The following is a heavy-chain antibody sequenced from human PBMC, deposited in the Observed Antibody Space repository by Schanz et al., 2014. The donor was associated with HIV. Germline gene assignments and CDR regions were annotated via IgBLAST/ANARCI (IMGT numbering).Heavy chain of an antibody. Sequence: QVQLVESGGGVVRPGRSLRLSCAASGFSFSNYGMHWVRQAPGKGLEWVAVLSYDGINKYFADSVKGRFTISRDNSKNTVYLQAKSLRPEDTAVYYCAKDRNQYDSRYIEKGNYYYYYGMDVWGQGTTVTVSS. CDR2: LSYDGINK. V-gene: IGHV3-30*18. CDR1: GFSFSNYG. CDR3: AKDRNQYDSRYIEKGNYYYYYGMDV. D-gene: IGHD3-22*01. J-gene: IGHJ6*02.